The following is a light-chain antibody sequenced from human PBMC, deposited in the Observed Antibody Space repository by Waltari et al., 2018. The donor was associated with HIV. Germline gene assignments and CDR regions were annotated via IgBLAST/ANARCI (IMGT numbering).Light chain of an antibody. J-gene: IGLJ3*02. CDR3: QTWGTGIQV. CDR1: SGHSSYA. Sequence: QLVLTQSPSASASLGASVKHTCTLSSGHSSYAIAWHQLQPEKGPRYLMKLNSDGSHGKGDGIPDRFSGSSSGAERYLTISSLQSEDEADYYCQTWGTGIQVFGGGTKLTVL. V-gene: IGLV4-69*01. CDR2: LNSDGSH.